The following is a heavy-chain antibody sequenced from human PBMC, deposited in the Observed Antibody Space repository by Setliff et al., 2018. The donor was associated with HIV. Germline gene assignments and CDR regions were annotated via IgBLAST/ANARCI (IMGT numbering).Heavy chain of an antibody. CDR1: GYQFTAYY. CDR2: INAQSGGT. J-gene: IGHJ5*02. V-gene: IGHV1-2*02. CDR3: ASDPGYCDSASCVTFDP. Sequence: ASVKVSCKASGYQFTAYYIHLVRRAPGQGLEWMGWINAQSGGTKYAQKFQGSVSMTRDTSITTVYMEQSRLTSDDTAVYYCASDPGYCDSASCVTFDPWGQGTLVTVSS. D-gene: IGHD2-2*01.